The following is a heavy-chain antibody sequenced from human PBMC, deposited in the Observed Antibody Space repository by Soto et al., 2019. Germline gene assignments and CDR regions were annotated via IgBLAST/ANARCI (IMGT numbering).Heavy chain of an antibody. D-gene: IGHD2-2*01. Sequence: EVQLLESGGGLVQPGGSLRLSCAASGFSFNNYAMNWVRQAPGQGLEWVSTISDSGSTYYADSVKGRFTISRDNPKNTLYLQMKSMRAEDTAVYFCAKDVGGHYCTPTSCLYFFHSWGRGTLVTVSS. CDR1: GFSFNNYA. V-gene: IGHV3-23*01. CDR2: ISDSGST. CDR3: AKDVGGHYCTPTSCLYFFHS. J-gene: IGHJ4*02.